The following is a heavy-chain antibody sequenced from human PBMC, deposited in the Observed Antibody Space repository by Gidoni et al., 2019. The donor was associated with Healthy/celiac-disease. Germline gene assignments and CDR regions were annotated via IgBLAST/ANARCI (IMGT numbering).Heavy chain of an antibody. Sequence: EVQLVESGGGVVRPWGSLRLSCAASGFTFDDYGMSWVRQAPGKGLVWVSGINWNGGSKGYADSVKGRFTISRDNAKNSLYLQMNSLRAEDTALYHCARRSSTSRACDYWGQGTLVTVSS. CDR2: INWNGGSK. CDR3: ARRSSTSRACDY. J-gene: IGHJ4*02. CDR1: GFTFDDYG. D-gene: IGHD6-6*01. V-gene: IGHV3-20*01.